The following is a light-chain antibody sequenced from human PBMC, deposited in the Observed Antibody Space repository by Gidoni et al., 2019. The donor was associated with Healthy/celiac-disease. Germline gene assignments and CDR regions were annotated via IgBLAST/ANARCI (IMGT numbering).Light chain of an antibody. V-gene: IGKV3-20*01. CDR3: QQYGSSPPMCS. Sequence: EIVLTQSPGTLSLSPGERATLSCRASQSVSSSYLAWYQQKPGHAPRLLIYGASSRATGIPDRFSGSGSGTDFTLTISRLEPEDFAVYYCQQYGSSPPMCSFGQGTKLEIK. J-gene: IGKJ2*04. CDR2: GAS. CDR1: QSVSSSY.